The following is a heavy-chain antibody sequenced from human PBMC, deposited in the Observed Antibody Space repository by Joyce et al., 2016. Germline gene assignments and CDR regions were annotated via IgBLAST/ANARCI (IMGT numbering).Heavy chain of an antibody. V-gene: IGHV3-23*01. D-gene: IGHD6-19*01. CDR3: AKELSAVAVSGTSPDY. CDR2: ISGSGGTT. J-gene: IGHJ4*02. Sequence: EVQLLESGGGLVQPGGSLRLSCAASGFTFSSYAMIWVRQAPGKGLEWVSDISGSGGTTYYADSVKGRFTITRENSKNMLYLQINSLRAEDTAVYYCAKELSAVAVSGTSPDYWGQGTLVTVSS. CDR1: GFTFSSYA.